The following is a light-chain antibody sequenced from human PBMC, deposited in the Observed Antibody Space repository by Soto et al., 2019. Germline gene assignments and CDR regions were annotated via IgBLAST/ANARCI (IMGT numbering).Light chain of an antibody. CDR3: QQYNSPWT. CDR1: QSISSW. V-gene: IGKV1-5*03. J-gene: IGKJ1*01. CDR2: KAS. Sequence: DIQMTQSPSTLSASVGDRVTITCRASQSISSWLAWYQQKPGKAPKLLIYKASSLESGVPSRFSGSGSGTELTLTIISLQPDDFATYYCQQYNSPWTFGQVTNVEIK.